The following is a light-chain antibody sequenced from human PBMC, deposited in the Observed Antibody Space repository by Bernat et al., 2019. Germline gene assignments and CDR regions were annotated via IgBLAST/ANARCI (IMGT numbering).Light chain of an antibody. CDR1: SSDVGGYNS. V-gene: IGLV2-11*01. Sequence: QSALTQPRSVSGSPGQSVTISCTGTSSDVGGYNSVSWYQQHPGKAPKLMIYDVSKGPSGVPDRFSGSKSGNTASLTISGLQAEDEADYYCCSYAGSYIRYVVGTGTKVTVL. J-gene: IGLJ1*01. CDR3: CSYAGSYIRYV. CDR2: DVS.